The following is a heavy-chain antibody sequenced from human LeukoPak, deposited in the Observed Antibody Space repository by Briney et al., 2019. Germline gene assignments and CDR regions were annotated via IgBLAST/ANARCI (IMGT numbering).Heavy chain of an antibody. V-gene: IGHV3-48*02. J-gene: IGHJ4*02. CDR1: GFTFSSYS. CDR2: ISSSSTTI. CDR3: ARGYCGSTSCAFDY. Sequence: GGSPRLSCAASGFTFSSYSINWVRQAPGKGLEWVSYISSSSTTINYADSVKGRFTISRDNARNSLYLQMNSLRDEDTAVYYCARGYCGSTSCAFDYWGQGTLVTVSS. D-gene: IGHD2-2*01.